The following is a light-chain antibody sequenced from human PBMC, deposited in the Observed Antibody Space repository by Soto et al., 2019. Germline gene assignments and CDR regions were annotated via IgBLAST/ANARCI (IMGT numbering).Light chain of an antibody. J-gene: IGLJ2*01. Sequence: QSALTQPPSASGTPGQRVTISCSGSSSNVGSNTVDWYQQLPGTAPKLLIYHNNQRPSGVPDRFSGSKSGTSASLAISGLQPEDEADYYCAAWDDSLNAVVFGGGTQLTVL. CDR1: SSNVGSNT. V-gene: IGLV1-44*01. CDR3: AAWDDSLNAVV. CDR2: HNN.